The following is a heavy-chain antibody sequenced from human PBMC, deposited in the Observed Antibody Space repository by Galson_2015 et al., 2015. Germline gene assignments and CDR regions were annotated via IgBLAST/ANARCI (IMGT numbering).Heavy chain of an antibody. Sequence: SLRLSCAASGFTFSSYSMNWVRQAPGKGLEWVSSISSSSSYIYYAVSVKGRFTISRDNAKNSLYLQMNSLRAEDTAVYYCARYVGALDAFDIWGQGTMVTVSS. D-gene: IGHD3-16*01. CDR2: ISSSSSYI. CDR3: ARYVGALDAFDI. V-gene: IGHV3-21*01. J-gene: IGHJ3*02. CDR1: GFTFSSYS.